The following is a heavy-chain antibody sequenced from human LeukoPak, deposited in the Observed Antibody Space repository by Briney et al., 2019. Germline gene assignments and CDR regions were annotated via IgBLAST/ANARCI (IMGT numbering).Heavy chain of an antibody. J-gene: IGHJ4*02. CDR1: GMTFSNHW. CDR3: TTGPSFGYEW. CDR2: IKTDGRTT. D-gene: IGHD3-22*01. Sequence: GGSLRLSCAASGMTFSNHWMHWVRQAPGKGLVWVSLIKTDGRTTIYADSVKGRFTISRDDGKSTLYLQMNSLWAEDTAIYYCTTGPSFGYEWWGQGTVVTVSS. V-gene: IGHV3-74*01.